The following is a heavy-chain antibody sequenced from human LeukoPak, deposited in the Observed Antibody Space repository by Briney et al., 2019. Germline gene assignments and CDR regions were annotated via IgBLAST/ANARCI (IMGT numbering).Heavy chain of an antibody. J-gene: IGHJ5*02. Sequence: ASVRVSCKASGYTLSGYYIHWVRQAPGQGLEWMGWINPDSGGTNYAQKFQGRVTMTRDTSISAAYMELSRLRSDDTAVYYCARTVAATISNWFDPWGQGTLVTVSS. CDR1: GYTLSGYY. CDR3: ARTVAATISNWFDP. V-gene: IGHV1-2*02. D-gene: IGHD5-12*01. CDR2: INPDSGGT.